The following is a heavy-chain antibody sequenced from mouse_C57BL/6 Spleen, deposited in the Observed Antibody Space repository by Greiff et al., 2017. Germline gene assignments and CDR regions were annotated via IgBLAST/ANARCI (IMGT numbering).Heavy chain of an antibody. Sequence: VQLQQPGAELVRPGTSVKLSCKASGYTFTSYWMHWVKQRPGQGLEWIGVIDPSDSYTNYNQKFKGKATLTVDTSSSTAYMQLSSLTSEDSAVYYGARLCGSSWNWYFDVWGTGTTVTVSS. CDR3: ARLCGSSWNWYFDV. CDR2: IDPSDSYT. V-gene: IGHV1-59*01. J-gene: IGHJ1*03. CDR1: GYTFTSYW. D-gene: IGHD1-1*01.